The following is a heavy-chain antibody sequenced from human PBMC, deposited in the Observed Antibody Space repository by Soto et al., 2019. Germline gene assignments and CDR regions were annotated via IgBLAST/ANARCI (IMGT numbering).Heavy chain of an antibody. CDR2: IYYFGST. V-gene: IGHV4-59*08. D-gene: IGHD3-9*01. Sequence: SETLSLTCTVSGGSISSYYWSWIRQPPGKGLEWIGYIYYFGSTNYNPSLKSRVTISVDTSKNQFSLKLSSVTAADTAVYYCARHSPDFDWLSQFDYWGQGTLVTVAS. CDR1: GGSISSYY. J-gene: IGHJ4*02. CDR3: ARHSPDFDWLSQFDY.